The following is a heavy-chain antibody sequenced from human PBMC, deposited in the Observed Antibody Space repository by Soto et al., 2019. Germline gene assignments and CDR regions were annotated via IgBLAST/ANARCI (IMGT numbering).Heavy chain of an antibody. D-gene: IGHD2-21*01. J-gene: IGHJ4*02. Sequence: EVQLLESGGGLVQPGGSLRVSCAASGFTFRTFVMSWVRQAPGKGLEWVSAIRGSGGETFYADSVKGRFTISRDNSRNTLYLKIDSLRNEDMALYFFAQDRGWGVVSPSHDYWGRGTLVTVSS. CDR3: AQDRGWGVVSPSHDY. CDR1: GFTFRTFV. CDR2: IRGSGGET. V-gene: IGHV3-23*01.